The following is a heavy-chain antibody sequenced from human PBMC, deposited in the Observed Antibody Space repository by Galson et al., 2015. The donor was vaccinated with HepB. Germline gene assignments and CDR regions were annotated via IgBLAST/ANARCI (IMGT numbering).Heavy chain of an antibody. V-gene: IGHV1-69*13. Sequence: SVKVSCKASGGTFSSYAISWVRQAPGQGLEWMGGIIPIFGTANYAQKFQGRVTITADESTSTAYMELSSLRSEDTAVYYCARITLLQYFDWLPKTHCYYYYMDVWGKGTTVTVSS. CDR2: IIPIFGTA. J-gene: IGHJ6*03. D-gene: IGHD3-9*01. CDR3: ARITLLQYFDWLPKTHCYYYYMDV. CDR1: GGTFSSYA.